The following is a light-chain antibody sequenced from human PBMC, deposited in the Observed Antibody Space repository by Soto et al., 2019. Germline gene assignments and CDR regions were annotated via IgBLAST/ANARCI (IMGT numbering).Light chain of an antibody. CDR3: QQYDSYSKT. CDR2: DAS. J-gene: IGKJ2*01. V-gene: IGKV1-5*01. CDR1: ESISYG. Sequence: DIQLTQSPSTLPASVGDRVTMGCRASESISYGLAWYQQKPGKAPKLLIYDASSLRSGVPSRFSGSGSGTEFTLTISTLQPDDFATYYCQQYDSYSKTFGQGTQLEIK.